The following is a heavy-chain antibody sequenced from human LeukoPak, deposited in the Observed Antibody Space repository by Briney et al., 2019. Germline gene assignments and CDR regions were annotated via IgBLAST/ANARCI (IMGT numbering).Heavy chain of an antibody. CDR3: ARGPSGYHNT. V-gene: IGHV3-74*01. D-gene: IGHD5-12*01. J-gene: IGHJ4*02. CDR1: GFTFSSYW. CDR2: IKTDGSST. Sequence: GGSLRLSCAASGFTFSSYWMHWVRQVPGKGLMWVSRIKTDGSSTSYADSVKGRFTISRDNAKNTLYLQMNSLRVEDTAVYYCARGPSGYHNTGGQGTLVTVSS.